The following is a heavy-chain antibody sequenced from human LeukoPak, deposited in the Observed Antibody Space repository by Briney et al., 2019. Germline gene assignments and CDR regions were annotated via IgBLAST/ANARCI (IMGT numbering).Heavy chain of an antibody. CDR2: IYYSKNT. CDR1: GGSISSSSAY. J-gene: IGHJ4*02. Sequence: PSETLSLTCTVSGGSISSSSAYWCWIRQHPGKGLEWIGSIYYSKNTYYNPSLKSRVTISADTSKSQFSLTLGSVSATDTAVYYCVSPRGFSYGYFDYWGQGTLVTVSS. D-gene: IGHD5-18*01. V-gene: IGHV4-39*01. CDR3: VSPRGFSYGYFDY.